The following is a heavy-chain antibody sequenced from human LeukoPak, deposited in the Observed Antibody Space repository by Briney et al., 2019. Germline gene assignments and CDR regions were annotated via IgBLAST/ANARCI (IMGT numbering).Heavy chain of an antibody. J-gene: IGHJ4*02. CDR3: AHGGVTTSGFDY. CDR2: IYWDDDK. V-gene: IGHV2-5*02. D-gene: IGHD4-17*01. CDR1: GFSLSTSRVG. Sequence: SGPTLVKPTQTLTLTCTFSGFSLSTSRVGVGWIRQPPGKALEWLALIYWDDDKRYSPSLKSRLTITKDTSKNQVVLTMTNMDPVDTATYYCAHGGVTTSGFDYWGQGTLVTVSS.